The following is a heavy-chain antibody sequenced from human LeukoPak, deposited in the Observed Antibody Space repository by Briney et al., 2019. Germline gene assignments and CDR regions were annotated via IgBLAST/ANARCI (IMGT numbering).Heavy chain of an antibody. CDR3: ASHGSSWYFSFDY. V-gene: IGHV3-21*01. CDR2: ISSSSSYI. J-gene: IGHJ4*02. Sequence: NPGGSLRLSCAASGFTFSSYSMNWVRQAPGKGLEWVSSISSSSSYIYYADSVKGRFTISRDNAKNSLYLQMNSLRAEDTAVYYCASHGSSWYFSFDYCGQGTLVTVSS. CDR1: GFTFSSYS. D-gene: IGHD6-13*01.